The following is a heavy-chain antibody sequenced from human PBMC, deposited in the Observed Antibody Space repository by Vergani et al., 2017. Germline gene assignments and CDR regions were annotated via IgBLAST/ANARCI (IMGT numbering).Heavy chain of an antibody. D-gene: IGHD3-10*01. Sequence: QESGPGLVKPSETLSLTCTVSGGSISSYYWSWIRQPPGKGLEWLALIYWDDDKRYSPSLKSRLTITKDTSKNQVVLTMTNMDPVDTATYYCPHRGLYGSGSNYFDYWGQGTLVTVSS. J-gene: IGHJ4*02. CDR2: IYWDDDK. CDR3: PHRGLYGSGSNYFDY. CDR1: GGSISSYYW. V-gene: IGHV2-5*08.